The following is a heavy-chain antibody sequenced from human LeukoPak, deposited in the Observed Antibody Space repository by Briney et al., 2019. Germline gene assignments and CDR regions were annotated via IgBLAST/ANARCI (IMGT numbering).Heavy chain of an antibody. CDR1: GFTFSSYA. CDR3: ARGSGNYYTRFDY. CDR2: ISYDGSNK. J-gene: IGHJ4*02. V-gene: IGHV3-30-3*01. Sequence: GGSLRLSCAASGFTFSSYAMHWVRQAPGKGLEWVAVISYDGSNKYYADSVKGRFTISRDNSKNTLYLQMNSLRAEDTALYYCARGSGNYYTRFDYWGQGTLVTVSS. D-gene: IGHD3-10*01.